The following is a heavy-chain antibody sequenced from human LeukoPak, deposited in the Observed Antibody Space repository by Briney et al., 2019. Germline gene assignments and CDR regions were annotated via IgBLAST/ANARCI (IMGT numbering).Heavy chain of an antibody. CDR2: INPNSGDT. CDR1: GYTFTGYY. V-gene: IGHV1-2*02. D-gene: IGHD1-26*01. Sequence: ASVKVSCKASGYTFTGYYMHWVRQAPGQGLEWMGWINPNSGDTNYAQKFQGRVTMTRDTSISTAYMELSRLRSDDTAVYYCAREKLGLTHYYMDVWGKGTTVTISS. CDR3: AREKLGLTHYYMDV. J-gene: IGHJ6*03.